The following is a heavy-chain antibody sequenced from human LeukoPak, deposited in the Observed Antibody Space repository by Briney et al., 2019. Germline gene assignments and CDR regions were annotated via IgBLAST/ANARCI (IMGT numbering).Heavy chain of an antibody. D-gene: IGHD3-9*01. CDR3: ATDIRYAFDY. J-gene: IGHJ4*02. CDR2: IRTTAEGAKYA. V-gene: IGHV3-48*02. CDR1: RFSFTDYP. Sequence: GGSLRRSGATSRFSFTDYPMNLVRQAPGKGLEWISNIRTTAEGAKYAYYADSVKGRVTISRDDGKNTLYLHMNSLRDDDTAVYYCATDIRYAFDYWGQGILVTVSS.